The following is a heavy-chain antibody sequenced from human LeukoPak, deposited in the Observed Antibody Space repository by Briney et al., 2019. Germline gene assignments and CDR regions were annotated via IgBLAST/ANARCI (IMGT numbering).Heavy chain of an antibody. J-gene: IGHJ4*02. CDR3: ARDYGGNSDFDY. CDR1: GITFSSYS. D-gene: IGHD4-23*01. V-gene: IGHV3-30-3*01. CDR2: ISDDGINK. Sequence: PGGSLRLSCAASGITFSSYSMHWVRQAPGKGLEWVAVISDDGINKYYADSLKGRFTISRDNSRNTLYLQMNSLRAEDTAVYYCARDYGGNSDFDYWGQGTLVTVSS.